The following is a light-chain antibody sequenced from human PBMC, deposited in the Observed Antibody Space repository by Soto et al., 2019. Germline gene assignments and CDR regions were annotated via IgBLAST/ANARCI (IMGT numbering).Light chain of an antibody. J-gene: IGKJ4*01. CDR3: QQYDDWLRLT. Sequence: EIVMTQSPATLSVSPGERATLSCRASQSVSSNLAWYRQKPGQAPRLLIFGASYRATGIPARFSGSGSGTEFNLTISSLQSEDFAVYFCQQYDDWLRLTFGGGTKVDIK. CDR2: GAS. V-gene: IGKV3D-15*01. CDR1: QSVSSN.